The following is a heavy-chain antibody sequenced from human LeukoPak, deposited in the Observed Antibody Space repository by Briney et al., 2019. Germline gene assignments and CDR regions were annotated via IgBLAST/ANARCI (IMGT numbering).Heavy chain of an antibody. CDR2: ISAYNGNT. V-gene: IGHV1-18*01. Sequence: ASVKVSCKASGYTFTSYGISWVRQAPGQGLEWMGWISAYNGNTNYAQKLQGRVTMTTDTSTSTAYMELRSLRSDDTAVYYCAREARICGNTDCYPAFDIWGQGTTVIVSS. CDR3: AREARICGNTDCYPAFDI. J-gene: IGHJ3*02. D-gene: IGHD2-21*02. CDR1: GYTFTSYG.